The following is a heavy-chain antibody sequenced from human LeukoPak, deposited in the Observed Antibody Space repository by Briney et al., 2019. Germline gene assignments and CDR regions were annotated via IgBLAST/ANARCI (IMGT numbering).Heavy chain of an antibody. CDR2: VTGPGDTT. CDR1: GFNLNNYA. V-gene: IGHV3-23*01. D-gene: IGHD2-21*01. Sequence: PGGSLRLSCAASGFNLNNYAMNSVRQAPGKGLEWVAAVTGPGDTTYYADSVKGRFIISRDSFKDILYLQMNRLGAEDTALYYCAKGAAIDHWGQGTLVTVSS. J-gene: IGHJ4*02. CDR3: AKGAAIDH.